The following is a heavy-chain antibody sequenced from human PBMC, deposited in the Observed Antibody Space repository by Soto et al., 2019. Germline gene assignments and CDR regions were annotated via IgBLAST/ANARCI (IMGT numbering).Heavy chain of an antibody. CDR2: IYYSGST. CDR3: ARRRVNGGKSFYYYDGRAV. CDR1: GGSISSSSYY. Sequence: SETLSLTCTVSGGSISSSSYYWGWIRQPPGKGLEWIGSIYYSGSTYYNPSLKSRVTISVDTSKNQFSLKLSSVTAADTAVYYCARRRVNGGKSFYYYDGRAVWGQGTTVPVSS. D-gene: IGHD5-18*01. V-gene: IGHV4-39*01. J-gene: IGHJ6*02.